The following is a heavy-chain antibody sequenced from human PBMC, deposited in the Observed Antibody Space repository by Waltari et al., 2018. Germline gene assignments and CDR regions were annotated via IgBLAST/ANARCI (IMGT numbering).Heavy chain of an antibody. D-gene: IGHD2-2*02. CDR2: INPSGGST. Sequence: QVQLVQSGAEVKKPGASVKVSCKASGYTFTSYYMHWVRQATGQGLEWMGVINPSGGSTSYSQKFPGRVTMTRDTSTSTVYMELSSLRSEDTAVYYCARVAYCSSTSCYTKGCWFDPWGQGTLVTVSS. J-gene: IGHJ5*02. CDR1: GYTFTSYY. V-gene: IGHV1-46*01. CDR3: ARVAYCSSTSCYTKGCWFDP.